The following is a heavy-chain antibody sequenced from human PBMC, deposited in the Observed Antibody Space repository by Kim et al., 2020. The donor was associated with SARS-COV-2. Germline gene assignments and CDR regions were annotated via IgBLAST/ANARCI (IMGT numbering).Heavy chain of an antibody. D-gene: IGHD6-19*01. CDR1: SDSISSYY. CDR3: ARSEGRGSWHQFDY. J-gene: IGHJ4*02. CDR2: IYYGGST. V-gene: IGHV4-59*01. Sequence: SETLSLTCTVSSDSISSYYWSWIRHLPGKGLEWIGYIYYGGSTNHNPSLNSRVTISWDTPKNQFSLEVTSVTDADTAVYYCARSEGRGSWHQFDYWGQGILVTVSS.